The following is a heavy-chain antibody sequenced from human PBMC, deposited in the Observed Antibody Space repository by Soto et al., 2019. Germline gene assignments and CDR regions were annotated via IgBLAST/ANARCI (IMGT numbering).Heavy chain of an antibody. CDR3: VKPPVITASYYYYDMDV. D-gene: IGHD4-4*01. V-gene: IGHV3-23*01. Sequence: GWSLRLSCASSVFTFITYPMRWVRQAPGKGLEWVSGISGSGISTYYTDSVKGRFTISRDNSKNTVFLQMNSLRDEDTAVYYCVKPPVITASYYYYDMDVWGQGTTVTVSS. J-gene: IGHJ6*02. CDR1: VFTFITYP. CDR2: ISGSGIST.